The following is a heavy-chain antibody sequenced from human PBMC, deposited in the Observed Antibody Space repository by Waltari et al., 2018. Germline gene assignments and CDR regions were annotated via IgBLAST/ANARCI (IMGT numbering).Heavy chain of an antibody. D-gene: IGHD6-19*01. J-gene: IGHJ3*02. CDR1: GGSISTTNW. Sequence: QVQLQESGPGLVKPSGTLSLTGAVSGGSISTTNWWSWVRQSPGKGLEWSGEIYRSGSTNYNPALKSRVTISVDTSKNQFSLKLRSVTAADTAVYYCASPRIAVACTGAFDIWGQGTMVTVSS. V-gene: IGHV4-4*02. CDR2: IYRSGST. CDR3: ASPRIAVACTGAFDI.